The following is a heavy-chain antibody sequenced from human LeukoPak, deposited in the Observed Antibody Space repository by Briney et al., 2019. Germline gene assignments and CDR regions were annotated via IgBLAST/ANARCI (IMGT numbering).Heavy chain of an antibody. D-gene: IGHD5-18*01. V-gene: IGHV3-23*01. Sequence: QTGGSLRLSCAASGFTFSNSALSWVRQAPGKGLEWVPDISGSGGSTYYADSVKGRFTISRDNSKNTLYLQMNSLRAEDTAVYYCAKRIQSAMATGYWGQGTLVTVSS. CDR2: ISGSGGST. CDR1: GFTFSNSA. CDR3: AKRIQSAMATGY. J-gene: IGHJ4*02.